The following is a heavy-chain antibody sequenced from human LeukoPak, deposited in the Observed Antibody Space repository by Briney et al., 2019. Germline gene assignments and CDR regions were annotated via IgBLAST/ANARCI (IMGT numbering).Heavy chain of an antibody. CDR1: GGTFSSYA. Sequence: GASVKVSCKASGGTFSSYAISWARQAPGQGLEWMGGIIPIFGTANYAQKFQGRVTITADESTSTAYMELSSLRSEDTAVYYCATSTPYSSSWYYFDYWGQGTLVTVSS. CDR3: ATSTPYSSSWYYFDY. J-gene: IGHJ4*02. CDR2: IIPIFGTA. D-gene: IGHD6-13*01. V-gene: IGHV1-69*13.